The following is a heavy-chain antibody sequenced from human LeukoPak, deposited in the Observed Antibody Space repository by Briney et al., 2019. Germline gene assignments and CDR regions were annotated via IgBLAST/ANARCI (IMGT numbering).Heavy chain of an antibody. CDR1: GGSISSYY. Sequence: PSETLSLTRTVSGGSISSYYWSWIRQPPGKGLEWIGYIYYSGSTNYNPSLKSRVTISVDTSKNQFSLKLSSVTAADTAVYYCARDGRYSSGWYYYGMDVWGQGTTVTVSS. CDR3: ARDGRYSSGWYYYGMDV. D-gene: IGHD6-19*01. CDR2: IYYSGST. V-gene: IGHV4-59*01. J-gene: IGHJ6*02.